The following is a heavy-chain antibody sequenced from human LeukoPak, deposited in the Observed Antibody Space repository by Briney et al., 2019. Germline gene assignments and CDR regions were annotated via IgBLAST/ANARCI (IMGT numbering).Heavy chain of an antibody. J-gene: IGHJ4*02. V-gene: IGHV4-38-2*02. Sequence: SETLSLTCTVSAYSITYGHQGGWIRHSPGRGLGWIGHIYYGGSTSYNPSLKSRVTLSVDTSKNQFSLNLTSVTAADTAVYYCARLKSPSYGASNFDYWGQGTLVTVSS. D-gene: IGHD3-16*01. CDR3: ARLKSPSYGASNFDY. CDR2: IYYGGST. CDR1: AYSITYGHQ.